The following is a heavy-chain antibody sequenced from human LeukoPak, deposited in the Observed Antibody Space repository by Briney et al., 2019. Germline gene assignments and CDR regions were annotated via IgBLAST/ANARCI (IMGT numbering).Heavy chain of an antibody. D-gene: IGHD1-26*01. CDR3: ARDMRWELPPGAAFDI. CDR2: ISSSSSYI. Sequence: GGSLRLSCAASGFTFSSYSMNWVRQAPGKGLEWVSSISSSSSYIYYADSVKGRFTISRDNAKNSLYLQMNSLRAEDTAVYYCARDMRWELPPGAAFDIWGQGTMVTVSS. V-gene: IGHV3-21*01. J-gene: IGHJ3*02. CDR1: GFTFSSYS.